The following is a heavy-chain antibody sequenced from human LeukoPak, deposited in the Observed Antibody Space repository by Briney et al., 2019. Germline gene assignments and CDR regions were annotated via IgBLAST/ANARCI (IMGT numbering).Heavy chain of an antibody. Sequence: ASVKVSCKASGYTFTGYYMHWVRQAPGQGLEWMGWINPNSGGTNYAQKFQGRVTMTRDTSISTAYMELSRLRSDDTAVYYCARDLVPAALWYYYYGMDVWGQGTTVTVSS. CDR3: ARDLVPAALWYYYYGMDV. D-gene: IGHD2-2*01. J-gene: IGHJ6*02. CDR2: INPNSGGT. V-gene: IGHV1-2*02. CDR1: GYTFTGYY.